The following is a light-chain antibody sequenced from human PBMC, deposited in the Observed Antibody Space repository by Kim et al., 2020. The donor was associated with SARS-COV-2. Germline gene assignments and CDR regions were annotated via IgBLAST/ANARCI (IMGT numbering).Light chain of an antibody. V-gene: IGKV1-33*01. CDR3: QQYDTLPYT. J-gene: IGKJ2*01. Sequence: SASVGDRVTITCQASQGMSDHLNWYQQNPGKAPNLLIYDTSNLETGVPSRFSGSGSGTDFTLTITSLQPEDIATYYCQQYDTLPYTFGQGTKLEI. CDR1: QGMSDH. CDR2: DTS.